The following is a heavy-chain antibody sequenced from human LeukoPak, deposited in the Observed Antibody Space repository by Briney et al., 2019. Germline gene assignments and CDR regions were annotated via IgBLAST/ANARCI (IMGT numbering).Heavy chain of an antibody. D-gene: IGHD1-26*01. CDR1: GFTFSSYW. Sequence: PGGSLRLSCAASGFTFSSYWMSWVRQAPGKGLEWVANIKQDGSEKYYVDSVKGRFTISRDNAKNSLYLQMNSLGAEDTAVYYCARDGALGGSYYHYWGQGTLVTVSS. CDR2: IKQDGSEK. J-gene: IGHJ4*02. CDR3: ARDGALGGSYYHY. V-gene: IGHV3-7*01.